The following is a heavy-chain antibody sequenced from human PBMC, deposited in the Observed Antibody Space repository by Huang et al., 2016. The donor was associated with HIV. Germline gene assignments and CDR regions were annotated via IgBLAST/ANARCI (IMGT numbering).Heavy chain of an antibody. CDR3: AKADSGAAAGSLVDY. V-gene: IGHV3-23*01. J-gene: IGHJ4*02. Sequence: EVQLLESGGGLVQPGGSLRLSCAASGFTFSSYAMSWVRQASGKGLGWVSSMTGSGSSSYYADSVKGRFTISRDNSKNTRYLQMNSLRAEDTAIYYCAKADSGAAAGSLVDYWGQGTLVTVSS. CDR1: GFTFSSYA. CDR2: MTGSGSSS. D-gene: IGHD6-13*01.